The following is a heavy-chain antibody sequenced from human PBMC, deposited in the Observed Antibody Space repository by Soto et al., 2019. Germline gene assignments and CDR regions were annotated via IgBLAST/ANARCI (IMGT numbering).Heavy chain of an antibody. Sequence: PSETLSLTCSVSVGSISSSNWWSFVRQPPGKGLEWIGEIYHSGSTYYNMSLKSRVTISVDKSNNQFSLKLTSMTAADSAVYYCARVGYTSGHYFDYWGQGTLVTVSS. V-gene: IGHV4-4*02. CDR3: ARVGYTSGHYFDY. CDR1: VGSISSSNW. CDR2: IYHSGST. D-gene: IGHD5-18*01. J-gene: IGHJ4*02.